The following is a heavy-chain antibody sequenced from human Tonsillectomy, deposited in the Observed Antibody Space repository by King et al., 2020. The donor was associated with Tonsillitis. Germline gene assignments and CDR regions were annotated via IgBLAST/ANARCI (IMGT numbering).Heavy chain of an antibody. CDR2: ISASGSST. CDR3: ARWRRRDGYNFDY. V-gene: IGHV3-23*04. J-gene: IGHJ4*02. D-gene: IGHD5-24*01. CDR1: GFTFSSDA. Sequence: VQLVESGGGLAQPGGSLRLSCAASGFTFSSDAMSWVRQAPGEGLEWVSAISASGSSTFYPDSVKGRFTISRDNSKSTLFLQMNSLRAEDPAIYYCARWRRRDGYNFDYWGQGTVVTVSS.